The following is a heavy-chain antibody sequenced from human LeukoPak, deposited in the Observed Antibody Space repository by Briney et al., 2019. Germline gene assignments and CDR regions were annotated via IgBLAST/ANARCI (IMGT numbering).Heavy chain of an antibody. Sequence: SETLSFTGAVYGGSFSGYYWSWIRQPPGKGLEWIGYIYYSGSTNYNPSLKSRVTISIDTSKIQFSLKLTSVTAADTAVYYCAREHYTSGWYIRDWGQGTLVTVSS. CDR3: AREHYTSGWYIRD. D-gene: IGHD6-19*01. CDR2: IYYSGST. CDR1: GGSFSGYY. V-gene: IGHV4-59*01. J-gene: IGHJ4*02.